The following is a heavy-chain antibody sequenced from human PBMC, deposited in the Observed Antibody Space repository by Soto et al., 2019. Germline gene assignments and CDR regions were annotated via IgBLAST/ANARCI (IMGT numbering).Heavy chain of an antibody. Sequence: QVQLQESGPGLVKPSETLSLTCTVSGSSISSYYWSWIRQPPGKGLERIGYIYYSGSTNYNPSLTSRVTISVDTSKNRFSLKLSSVTAADTAVYYCGRGIYGDDEYLFDYWGQGTLVTVSS. J-gene: IGHJ4*02. CDR1: GSSISSYY. CDR2: IYYSGST. D-gene: IGHD4-17*01. V-gene: IGHV4-59*01. CDR3: GRGIYGDDEYLFDY.